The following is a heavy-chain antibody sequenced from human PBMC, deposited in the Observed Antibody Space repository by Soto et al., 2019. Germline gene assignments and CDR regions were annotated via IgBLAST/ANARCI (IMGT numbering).Heavy chain of an antibody. Sequence: GGSLRLSCAASGFTFSSYAMSWVRQAPGKGLEWVSVISSSGDNTYYADSVKGRFTISRDDSKNTLYLQMNSLRVEDAAVYYCAKEVGGLACNINGYMDVGGKGTTVTV. D-gene: IGHD3-16*01. J-gene: IGHJ6*03. CDR1: GFTFSSYA. CDR3: AKEVGGLACNINGYMDV. V-gene: IGHV3-23*01. CDR2: ISSSGDNT.